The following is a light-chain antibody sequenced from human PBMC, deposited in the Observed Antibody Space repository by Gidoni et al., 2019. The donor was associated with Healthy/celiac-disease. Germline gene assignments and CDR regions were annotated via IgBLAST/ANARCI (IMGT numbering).Light chain of an antibody. Sequence: DIQLTQSPSFLSASVGDRVTISCRASQGISSYLAWYQQKPGKAPKLLIYGASTLQSGVPSGFSGSGSGTEFTLTISSLQPEDFATYYCQQFNSYLSYTFGQGTKLEIK. CDR1: QGISSY. CDR2: GAS. J-gene: IGKJ2*01. V-gene: IGKV1-9*01. CDR3: QQFNSYLSYT.